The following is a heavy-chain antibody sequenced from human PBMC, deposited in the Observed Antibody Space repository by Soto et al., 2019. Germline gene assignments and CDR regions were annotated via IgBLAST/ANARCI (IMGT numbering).Heavy chain of an antibody. D-gene: IGHD3-3*01. J-gene: IGHJ6*02. CDR2: IYYSGST. CDR3: ARDYTRYYDFWSGSYDMDV. V-gene: IGHV4-59*01. CDR1: GGSISSYY. Sequence: EPLTLPGIVSGGSISSYYWGWIGPPPGKGLEWIGYIYYSGSTNYNPYLKSRVTISVDTSKNQFSLKLSSVTAADTAVYYCARDYTRYYDFWSGSYDMDVWGQGTTVTVSS.